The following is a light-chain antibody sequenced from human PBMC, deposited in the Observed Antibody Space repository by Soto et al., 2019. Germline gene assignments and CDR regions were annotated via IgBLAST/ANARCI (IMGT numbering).Light chain of an antibody. CDR2: AAS. Sequence: DIQMTQSPSSVSASVGDRVTITCRASQHIRNYLVWYQQKPGKAPNLLIYAASTLQSGVPSRFSGSGSGTDFTLTISSLQPEDFATYFCLHVASFPITFGQGTRLDI. CDR1: QHIRNY. V-gene: IGKV1-12*01. J-gene: IGKJ5*01. CDR3: LHVASFPIT.